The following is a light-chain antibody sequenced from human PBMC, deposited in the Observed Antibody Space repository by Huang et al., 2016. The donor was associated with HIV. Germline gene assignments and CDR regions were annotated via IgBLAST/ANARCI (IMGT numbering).Light chain of an antibody. CDR2: GAS. J-gene: IGKJ2*01. CDR1: QGISHY. V-gene: IGKV1-27*01. Sequence: DIQMTQSPSSLSTSIGDRVTITCRASQGISHYLAWYQQNPGKVPKLLIYGASTLQSRVPSRFSGIGAGTDFTLTISSLQPEDVATYYCQEYYSAPYTFGQGTKLEIK. CDR3: QEYYSAPYT.